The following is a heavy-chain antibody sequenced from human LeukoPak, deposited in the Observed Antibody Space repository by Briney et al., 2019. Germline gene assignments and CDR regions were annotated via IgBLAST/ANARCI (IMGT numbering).Heavy chain of an antibody. V-gene: IGHV3-7*04. CDR1: GLTFSISW. Sequence: GGSLRLSCAASGLTFSISWMNWVRQAPGKGLDWVANIKQDGSEQYYVDSVKGRFTISRDNAKNSVFLQMNSLRAEDTAVYFCARGRYCYATSCSAHFDYWGQGTLVTVSS. J-gene: IGHJ4*02. D-gene: IGHD2-2*01. CDR2: IKQDGSEQ. CDR3: ARGRYCYATSCSAHFDY.